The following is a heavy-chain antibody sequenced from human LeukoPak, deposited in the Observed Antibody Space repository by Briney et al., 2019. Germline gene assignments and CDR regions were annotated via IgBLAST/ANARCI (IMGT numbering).Heavy chain of an antibody. Sequence: GGSLRLSCAASGFTFSSYSMNWVRQAPGKGLEWVSSISSSSSYIYYADSVKGRFTISRDNAKNSLYLQMNSLRAVDTAVYYCASNYYDFWSGNWFDPWGQGTLVTVSS. J-gene: IGHJ5*02. CDR3: ASNYYDFWSGNWFDP. D-gene: IGHD3-3*01. V-gene: IGHV3-21*01. CDR2: ISSSSSYI. CDR1: GFTFSSYS.